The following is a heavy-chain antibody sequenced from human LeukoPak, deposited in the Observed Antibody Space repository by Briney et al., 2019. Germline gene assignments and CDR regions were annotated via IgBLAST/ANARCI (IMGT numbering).Heavy chain of an antibody. Sequence: PGASLRLSCAASGFIVSNNYMSWVRQAAGKRLELVSVIYGGGSTYYADSVKGRFTISRDNSKNTLYLQMNSLRAEDTAVYYCARDVYDSSGYYSGYWGQGTLVTVSS. CDR1: GFIVSNNY. J-gene: IGHJ4*02. D-gene: IGHD3-22*01. CDR3: ARDVYDSSGYYSGY. CDR2: IYGGGST. V-gene: IGHV3-53*01.